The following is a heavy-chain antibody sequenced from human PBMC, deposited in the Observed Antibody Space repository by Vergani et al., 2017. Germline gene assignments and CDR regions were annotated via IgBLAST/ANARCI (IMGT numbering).Heavy chain of an antibody. D-gene: IGHD6-13*01. V-gene: IGHV3-33*01. Sequence: QVELVESGGGVVQPGRSLRLSCEAPHFSFSDYGMHWVRPAPGKGLEWVAIIWFDGSQKYYADSVKGRFTISRDNSRNTLYLQMNSLRAEDTAVYYCAREGDRSWGYYYLYMDVLGKGTTVTVSS. J-gene: IGHJ6*03. CDR3: AREGDRSWGYYYLYMDV. CDR2: IWFDGSQK. CDR1: HFSFSDYG.